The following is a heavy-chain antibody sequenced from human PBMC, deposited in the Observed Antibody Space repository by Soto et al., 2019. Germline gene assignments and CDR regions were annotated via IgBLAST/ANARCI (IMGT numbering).Heavy chain of an antibody. D-gene: IGHD2-15*01. J-gene: IGHJ6*02. CDR3: ATNEGYCGGGSCSSYCYKGLDF. CDR2: IIPIFGTA. CDR1: GGTFSSYA. V-gene: IGHV1-69*01. Sequence: QVQLVQSGAEVKKPGSSVKVSCKASGGTFSSYAISWVRQAPGQGLEWMGGIIPIFGTANYAQKFQGRVTITADESTRTAYRERGSRRGEETAVYYCATNEGYCGGGSCSSYCYKGLDFWGQGPTVTVPS.